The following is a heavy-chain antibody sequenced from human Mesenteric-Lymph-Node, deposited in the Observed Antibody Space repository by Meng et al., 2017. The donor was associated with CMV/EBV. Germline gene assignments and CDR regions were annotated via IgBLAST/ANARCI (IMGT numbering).Heavy chain of an antibody. D-gene: IGHD2-2*01. Sequence: ETLSLTCTVSGGSVSSGSYYWSWIRQPPGKGLEWIGYIYYSGSTNYNPSLKSRVTISVDTSKNQFSLKLSSVTAADTAVYYCARVSGGDIVVVPAAVTDIWGQGTMVTVSS. CDR1: GGSVSSGSYY. J-gene: IGHJ3*02. CDR3: ARVSGGDIVVVPAAVTDI. V-gene: IGHV4-61*01. CDR2: IYYSGST.